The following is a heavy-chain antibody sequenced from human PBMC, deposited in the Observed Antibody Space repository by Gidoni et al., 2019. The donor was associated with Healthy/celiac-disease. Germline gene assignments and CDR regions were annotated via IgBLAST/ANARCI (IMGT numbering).Heavy chain of an antibody. V-gene: IGHV3-21*01. CDR1: GFAFSSYS. CDR2: ISSSSSYI. D-gene: IGHD3-10*01. Sequence: EVQLVESGGGLVKPGGSLRLSCPAAGFAFSSYSMNWVRQAPGKGLEGVSSISSSSSYIYYADSVKGRFTISRDNAKNSLYLQMNSLRAEDTAVYYCARDHNIWFGDAFDIWGQGTMVTVSS. CDR3: ARDHNIWFGDAFDI. J-gene: IGHJ3*02.